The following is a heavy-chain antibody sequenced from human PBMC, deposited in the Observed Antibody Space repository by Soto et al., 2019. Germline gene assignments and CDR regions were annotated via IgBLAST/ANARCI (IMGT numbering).Heavy chain of an antibody. CDR3: ARSPRAGYHYGMDV. V-gene: IGHV1-69*01. CDR1: GGTFSSDA. J-gene: IGHJ6*02. Sequence: QVQLVQSGAEVKKPGSSVTVSCKASGGTFSSDAISWVRQAPGQGLEWMGGIIPTFGAPNYAQKFLGAVTITADESTSTAYMELSSLRSEDTALYYCARSPRAGYHYGMDVWGQGTMVTVSS. CDR2: IIPTFGAP.